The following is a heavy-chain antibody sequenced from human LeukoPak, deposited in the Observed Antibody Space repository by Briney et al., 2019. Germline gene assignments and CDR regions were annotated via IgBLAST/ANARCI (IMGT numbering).Heavy chain of an antibody. J-gene: IGHJ4*02. CDR3: ARDLSPVVRASPMGY. Sequence: PGGSLRLSCAASGFTFSNYAMSWVRQAPGKGLEWVSAIGATNTYYADSVKGRFTISRDNSKNTLYLQVNSLRAEDTAVYYCARDLSPVVRASPMGYWGQGTLVTVSS. CDR1: GFTFSNYA. CDR2: IGATNT. V-gene: IGHV3-23*01. D-gene: IGHD3-10*01.